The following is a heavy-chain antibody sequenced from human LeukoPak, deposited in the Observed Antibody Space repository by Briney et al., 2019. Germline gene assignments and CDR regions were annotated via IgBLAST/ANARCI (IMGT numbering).Heavy chain of an antibody. CDR1: GYTFTGYY. V-gene: IGHV1-2*02. CDR2: INPNSGGT. CDR3: ARLCCSSTSWYNWFDP. J-gene: IGHJ5*02. D-gene: IGHD2-2*01. Sequence: ASVKVSCKASGYTFTGYYIHWVRQAPGQGLAWMGWINPNSGGTNYAQKFQGRVTMTRDTSISTAYMELSRLRSDDTAVYYCARLCCSSTSWYNWFDPWGQGTLVTVSS.